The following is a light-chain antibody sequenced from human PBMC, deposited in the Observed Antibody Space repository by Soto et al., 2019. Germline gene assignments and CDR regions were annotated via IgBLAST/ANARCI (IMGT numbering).Light chain of an antibody. J-gene: IGKJ1*01. CDR1: QGISNY. CDR2: SAS. Sequence: DIQLTQSPSSLSASVGDRVTITCRASQGISNYLNWYQQKPGKAPKLLISSASSSQSAVPSRFSGSGSGSDFTLTITSLQPEDFATYYCQQSYSTPWTFGQGTKVDIK. V-gene: IGKV1-39*01. CDR3: QQSYSTPWT.